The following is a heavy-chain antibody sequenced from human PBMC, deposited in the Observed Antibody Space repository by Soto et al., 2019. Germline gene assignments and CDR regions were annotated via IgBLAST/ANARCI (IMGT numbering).Heavy chain of an antibody. V-gene: IGHV3-21*01. Sequence: GGSLRLSCAASGFTFSSYSMNWVRQAPGKGLEWVSSISSSSSYIYYADSVKGRFTISRDNAKNSLYLQMNSLRAEDTAVYYCARDSPYCTNGVCYFYYYYYGMDVWGQGTTVTVS. J-gene: IGHJ6*02. CDR2: ISSSSSYI. CDR1: GFTFSSYS. CDR3: ARDSPYCTNGVCYFYYYYYGMDV. D-gene: IGHD2-8*01.